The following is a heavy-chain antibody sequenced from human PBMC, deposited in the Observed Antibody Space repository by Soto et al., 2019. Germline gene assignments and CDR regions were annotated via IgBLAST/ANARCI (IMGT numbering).Heavy chain of an antibody. D-gene: IGHD3-9*01. CDR3: ARAYYDILTGYPNWFDP. V-gene: IGHV4-30-4*01. Sequence: SETLSLTCTVSGGSISSGDYCWSWIRQPPGKGLEWIGYIYYSGSTYYNPSLKSRVTISVDTSKNQFSLKLSSVTAADTAVYYCARAYYDILTGYPNWFDPWGQGTLVTVSS. CDR1: GGSISSGDYC. CDR2: IYYSGST. J-gene: IGHJ5*02.